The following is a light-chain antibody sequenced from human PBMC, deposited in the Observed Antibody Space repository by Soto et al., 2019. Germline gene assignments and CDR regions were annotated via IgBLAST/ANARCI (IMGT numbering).Light chain of an antibody. J-gene: IGKJ1*01. V-gene: IGKV1-5*03. CDR2: KAS. Sequence: DIQMTQSPSTLSASVGDRVTITSRASQSIITSLAWYQQKPGKAPKLLIYKASSLQSGVPSRFSGSGSGTEFTLTISSLQPDDFATYYCQQYNSYSTFGQGTKVDIK. CDR1: QSIITS. CDR3: QQYNSYST.